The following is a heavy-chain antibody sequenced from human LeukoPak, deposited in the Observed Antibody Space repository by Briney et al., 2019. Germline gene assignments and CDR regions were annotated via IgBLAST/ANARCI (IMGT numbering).Heavy chain of an antibody. Sequence: GASVKVSCKVSGYTLTELSMHWVRQAPGKGLEWMGGFDPEDGETIYAQKFQGRVTMTEDTSTDTAYMELSSLRSEDTAVYYCATGILWFGDRKDAFDIWGQGTMVTVSS. CDR3: ATGILWFGDRKDAFDI. CDR1: GYTLTELS. J-gene: IGHJ3*02. CDR2: FDPEDGET. D-gene: IGHD3-10*01. V-gene: IGHV1-24*01.